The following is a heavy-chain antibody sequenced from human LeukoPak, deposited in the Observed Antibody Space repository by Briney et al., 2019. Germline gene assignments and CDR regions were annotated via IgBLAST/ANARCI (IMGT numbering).Heavy chain of an antibody. J-gene: IGHJ4*02. Sequence: PGGSLRLSCVASGLTFSNCELNWVRQAPGKGLEWISYISSSGSTSYYADSVKGRFTISRDNAKNSLFLQMNSLRGEDTAVYYCARSGYSSGWHDYWGQGTLVTVSS. CDR1: GLTFSNCE. V-gene: IGHV3-48*03. CDR3: ARSGYSSGWHDY. CDR2: ISSSGSTS. D-gene: IGHD6-19*01.